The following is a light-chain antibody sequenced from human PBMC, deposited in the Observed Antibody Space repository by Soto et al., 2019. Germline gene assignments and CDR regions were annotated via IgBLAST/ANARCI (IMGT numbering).Light chain of an antibody. V-gene: IGKV3-15*01. CDR2: GAS. Sequence: IVLTQSPATLSVSPGERATLSCRASQSVSSNLVWYQQKPGQAPRLLIYGASTRVTGIPARFSGSGSGTEFTLTISSLQSEDFAVYYCQQYNNWRTFGQGTKVDIK. CDR1: QSVSSN. CDR3: QQYNNWRT. J-gene: IGKJ1*01.